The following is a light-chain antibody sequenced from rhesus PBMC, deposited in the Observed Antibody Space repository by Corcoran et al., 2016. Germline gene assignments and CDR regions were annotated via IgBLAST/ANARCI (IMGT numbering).Light chain of an antibody. CDR2: YAN. CDR1: QGISSY. CDR3: QQGNSNPYS. J-gene: IGKJ2*01. V-gene: IGKV1-32*02. Sequence: IQMSQSPSSLSASVGDRVTITCRASQGISSYLNWYQQKPGKAPKLLIYYANSLASGVPSRFSGSGSGTDFTLTISSLQPEDFATYYCQQGNSNPYSFGQGTKVEIK.